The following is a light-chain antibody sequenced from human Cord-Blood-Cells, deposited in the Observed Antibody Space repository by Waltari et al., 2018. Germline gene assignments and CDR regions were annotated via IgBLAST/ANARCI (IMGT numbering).Light chain of an antibody. CDR3: QQYYSTPFT. J-gene: IGKJ3*01. Sequence: DIVMTQSPDSLAVSLGERATINCKSSQSVLYSSNNKNYLAWYRQKPGRPPKPLIYLAATREAGVPCRFSGSGSGTDFTLTISSLQAEDVAVYYCQQYYSTPFTFGPGTKVDIK. CDR1: QSVLYSSNNKNY. V-gene: IGKV4-1*01. CDR2: LAA.